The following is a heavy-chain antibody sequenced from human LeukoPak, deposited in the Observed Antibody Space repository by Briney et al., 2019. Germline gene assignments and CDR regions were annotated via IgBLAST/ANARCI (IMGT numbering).Heavy chain of an antibody. J-gene: IGHJ4*02. CDR3: ARVPHPSLSSGYWSFDY. D-gene: IGHD3-22*01. CDR1: GYTFTGYY. CDR2: INPNSGGT. Sequence: ASVKVSCKASGYTFTGYYMHWVRQAPGQGLEWMGWINPNSGGTNYAQKFQGRVTMTRDTSISTAYMELSRLRSDDTAVYYCARVPHPSLSSGYWSFDYWGQGTLVTVSS. V-gene: IGHV1-2*02.